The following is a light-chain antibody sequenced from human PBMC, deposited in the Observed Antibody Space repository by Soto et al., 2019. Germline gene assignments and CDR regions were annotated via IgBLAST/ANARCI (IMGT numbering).Light chain of an antibody. J-gene: IGLJ2*01. Sequence: QSALTQPASVSGSPGQSITISCTRTSNDFGTYYFVSWYQQHPAKAPKLIIYDGTERPSGVSNRFSGSQSGNTASLTISGLQSEDEAHYYCCSYATYNMILGGGTKVTVL. V-gene: IGLV2-23*01. CDR2: DGT. CDR1: SNDFGTYYF. CDR3: CSYATYNMI.